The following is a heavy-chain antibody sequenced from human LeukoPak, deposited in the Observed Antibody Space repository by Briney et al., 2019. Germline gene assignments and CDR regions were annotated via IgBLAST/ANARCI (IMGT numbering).Heavy chain of an antibody. Sequence: SGGSLRLSCAASGFTFSSYAMSWVRQAPGKGLEWVSAIRVSGGSTYYADSVKGRFTISRDNSKNTLYLQMNSLRAEDTAVYYCAKSGGAYGDYEYDYWGQGTLVTVSS. D-gene: IGHD4-17*01. J-gene: IGHJ4*02. CDR1: GFTFSSYA. CDR2: IRVSGGST. CDR3: AKSGGAYGDYEYDY. V-gene: IGHV3-23*01.